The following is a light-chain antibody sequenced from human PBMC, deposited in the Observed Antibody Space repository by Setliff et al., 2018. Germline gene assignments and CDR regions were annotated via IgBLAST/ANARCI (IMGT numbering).Light chain of an antibody. CDR1: RPNIGAGHA. CDR2: NNI. V-gene: IGLV1-40*01. CDR3: QSYDNSLSGSGR. J-gene: IGLJ1*01. Sequence: QSALTQPPSVSGAPGQRVIISCPGSRPNIGAGHAVHWYQQFPGTAPKLLIFNNINRPSGVPDRFSGSKSGTSASLAITGLQAEDEADYYCQSYDNSLSGSGRFGTGTKVTVL.